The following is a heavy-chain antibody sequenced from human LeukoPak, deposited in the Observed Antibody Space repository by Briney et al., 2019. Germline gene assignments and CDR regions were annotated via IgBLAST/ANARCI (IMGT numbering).Heavy chain of an antibody. Sequence: GGSLRLSCAASGFTFSSYGMHWVRQAPGKGLEWVAFIRYDGSNKYYADSVKGRFTISRDNSKNTLYLQMNSLRAEDTAVYYCAKDHYDFWSGYHYYFDYWGQGTLVTVSS. CDR3: AKDHYDFWSGYHYYFDY. V-gene: IGHV3-30*02. D-gene: IGHD3-3*01. CDR1: GFTFSSYG. CDR2: IRYDGSNK. J-gene: IGHJ4*02.